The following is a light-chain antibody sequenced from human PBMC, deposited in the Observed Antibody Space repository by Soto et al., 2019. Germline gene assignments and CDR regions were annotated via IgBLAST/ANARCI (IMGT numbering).Light chain of an antibody. Sequence: EIVLTQSPATLSLSPGARATLSCRASQSVSSYLAWYQQKPGQAPRLLIYDASNRATGIPARFSGSGSGTDFTLPISSLEPEDFAVYYCQQRSNWPPLTFGGGTKVEIK. CDR1: QSVSSY. CDR3: QQRSNWPPLT. CDR2: DAS. V-gene: IGKV3-11*01. J-gene: IGKJ4*01.